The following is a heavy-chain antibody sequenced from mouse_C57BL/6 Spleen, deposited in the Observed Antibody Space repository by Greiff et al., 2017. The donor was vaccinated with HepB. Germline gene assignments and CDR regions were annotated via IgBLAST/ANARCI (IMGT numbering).Heavy chain of an antibody. CDR1: GYTFTSYW. D-gene: IGHD1-1*01. V-gene: IGHV1-55*01. CDR3: ARWTTVVATEPWFAY. Sequence: QVQLQQPGAELVKPGASVKMSCKASGYTFTSYWITWVKQRPGQGLEWIGDIYPGSGSTNYNEKFKSKATLTVDTSSSTAYMQLSSLTSEDSAVYYCARWTTVVATEPWFAYWGQGTLVTVSA. J-gene: IGHJ3*01. CDR2: IYPGSGST.